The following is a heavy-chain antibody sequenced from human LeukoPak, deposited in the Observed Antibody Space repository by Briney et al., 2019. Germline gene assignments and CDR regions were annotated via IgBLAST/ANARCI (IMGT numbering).Heavy chain of an antibody. J-gene: IGHJ5*02. CDR1: GFTFSSYV. Sequence: GGSLRLSCAASGFTFSSYVMSWVRQAPGKGLDWVSTISVSGDYTYYADSVRGRFTISRDNSKNTLYLQMNSLRGEDTAVYYCAKAIGQEVPAASRWYDPWGQGTLVTVSS. V-gene: IGHV3-23*01. CDR3: AKAIGQEVPAASRWYDP. D-gene: IGHD2-2*01. CDR2: ISVSGDYT.